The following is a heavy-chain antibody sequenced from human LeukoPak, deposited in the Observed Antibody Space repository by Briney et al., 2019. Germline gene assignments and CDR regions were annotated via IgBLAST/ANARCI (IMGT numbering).Heavy chain of an antibody. CDR1: GYNFISYY. J-gene: IGHJ6*02. D-gene: IGHD2-8*01. CDR2: INPSGGST. CDR3: AREDVVLVDAVRYQYYGMDV. Sequence: GASVKVSCKASGYNFISYYMHWVRQAPGQGLEWMGIINPSGGSTSYAQKFQDRVTMTRDTSTSTVYMGLSSLKSEDTAVYYCAREDVVLVDAVRYQYYGMDVWGQGTTVTVSS. V-gene: IGHV1-46*01.